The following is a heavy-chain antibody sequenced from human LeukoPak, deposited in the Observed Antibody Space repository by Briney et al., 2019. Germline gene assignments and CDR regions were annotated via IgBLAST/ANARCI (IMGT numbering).Heavy chain of an antibody. CDR3: ARDAYYYDSSAYYPFDY. J-gene: IGHJ4*02. V-gene: IGHV4-38-2*02. D-gene: IGHD3-22*01. CDR1: GYSISSGYY. CDR2: IYHSGST. Sequence: PSQTLSLTCTVSGYSISSGYYWGWIRQPPGKGLEWIGSIYHSGSTYYNPSLKSRVTISVDTSKNQFSLKLRSVTAADTAVYYCARDAYYYDSSAYYPFDYWGQGTLVTVSS.